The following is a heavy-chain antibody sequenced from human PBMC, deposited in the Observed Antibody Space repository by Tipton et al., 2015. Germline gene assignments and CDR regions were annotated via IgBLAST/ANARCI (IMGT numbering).Heavy chain of an antibody. CDR2: IYNSGST. Sequence: TLSLTCTVSDGSISDDYWNWIRQPPGKGLEWIGYIYNSGSTNYNPSLKSRVTISVDTSKNQLSLKLSSVTAADTAVYYCARVPGQWLANWGRGTLVTVSS. CDR1: DGSISDDY. V-gene: IGHV4-4*09. CDR3: ARVPGQWLAN. D-gene: IGHD6-19*01. J-gene: IGHJ4*02.